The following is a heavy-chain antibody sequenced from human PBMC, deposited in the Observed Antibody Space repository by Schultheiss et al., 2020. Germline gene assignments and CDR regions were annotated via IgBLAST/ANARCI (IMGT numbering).Heavy chain of an antibody. CDR3: ASSKKGGYSYGPSGFDP. V-gene: IGHV4-59*08. CDR2: IYYSGST. D-gene: IGHD5-18*01. J-gene: IGHJ5*02. CDR1: GGSISSYY. Sequence: SETLSLTCTVSGGSISSYYWSWIRQPPGKGLEWIGYIYYSGSTNYNPSLKSRVTISVDTSKNQFSLKLSSVTAADTAVYYCASSKKGGYSYGPSGFDPWGQGTLVTVSS.